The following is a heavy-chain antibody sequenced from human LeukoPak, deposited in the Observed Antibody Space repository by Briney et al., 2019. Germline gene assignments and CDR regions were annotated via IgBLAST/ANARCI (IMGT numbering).Heavy chain of an antibody. CDR3: AVYSGWYDFDY. V-gene: IGHV1-46*01. CDR1: GYTFTSYY. CDR2: INPSGGST. D-gene: IGHD6-19*01. Sequence: ASVKVSCKASGYTFTSYYMHWVRQAPGQGLEWMGIINPSGGSTSYAQEFQGRVTMTRDTSTSTVYMKLSSLRSEDTAVYYCAVYSGWYDFDYWGQGTLVTVSS. J-gene: IGHJ4*02.